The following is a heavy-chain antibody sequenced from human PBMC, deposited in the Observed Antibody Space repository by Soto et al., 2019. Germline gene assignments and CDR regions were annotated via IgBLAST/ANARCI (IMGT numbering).Heavy chain of an antibody. J-gene: IGHJ5*01. CDR1: GFRFRTRA. D-gene: IGHD1-26*01. CDR3: TTHEEGAPWAGGFDS. V-gene: IGHV3-23*01. Sequence: GGSLRLSCAASGFRFRTRAMSWVRQAPGKGLEWVASIRPGGDSTYYADSVKGRFAVSRDNSNVTLYLQMDSLRVEDTAIYYCTTHEEGAPWAGGFDSWGQGTRVTVS. CDR2: IRPGGDST.